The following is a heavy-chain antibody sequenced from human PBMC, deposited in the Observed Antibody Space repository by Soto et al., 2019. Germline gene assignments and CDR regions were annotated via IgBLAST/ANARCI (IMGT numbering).Heavy chain of an antibody. V-gene: IGHV3-33*01. CDR3: AREYSSSWPIDY. D-gene: IGHD6-13*01. CDR1: GFTFSSHG. J-gene: IGHJ4*02. CDR2: IWYDGSNK. Sequence: QVQLVESGGGVVQPGRSLRLSCAASGFTFSSHGMHWVRQAPGKGLEWVAVIWYDGSNKYYADFVKGRFTISRDNSKNTLYLQMNSLRAEDTAVYYCAREYSSSWPIDYWGQGTLVTVSS.